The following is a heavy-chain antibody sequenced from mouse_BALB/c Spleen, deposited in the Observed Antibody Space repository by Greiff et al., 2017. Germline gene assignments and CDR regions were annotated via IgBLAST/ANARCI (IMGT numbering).Heavy chain of an antibody. CDR2: IDPANGNT. CDR3: ARTYYGNYRFAY. D-gene: IGHD2-10*01. J-gene: IGHJ3*01. V-gene: IGHV14-3*02. Sequence: VQLQQSGAELVKPGASVKLSCTASGFNIKDTYMHWVKQRPEQGLEWIGRIDPANGNTKYGPKFQGKATITADTSSNTAYLQLSSLTSEDTAVYYCARTYYGNYRFAYWGQGTLVTVSA. CDR1: GFNIKDTY.